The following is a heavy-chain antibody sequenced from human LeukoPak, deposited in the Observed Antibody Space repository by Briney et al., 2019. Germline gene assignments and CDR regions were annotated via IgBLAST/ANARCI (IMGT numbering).Heavy chain of an antibody. J-gene: IGHJ5*02. CDR1: GYTFTSYG. D-gene: IGHD6-13*01. CDR3: ARAEQLENWFDP. CDR2: ISAYNGNT. Sequence: ASVKVSCKASGYTFTSYGISWVRQAPGQGLEWMGWISAYNGNTNYAQKFQGRVTMTRNTSISTAYMELSSLRSEDTAVYYCARAEQLENWFDPWGQGTLVTVSS. V-gene: IGHV1-18*01.